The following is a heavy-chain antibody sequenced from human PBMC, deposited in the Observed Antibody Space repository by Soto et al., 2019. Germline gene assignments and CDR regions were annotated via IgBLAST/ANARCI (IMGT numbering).Heavy chain of an antibody. D-gene: IGHD2-15*01. CDR2: IYYSGST. Sequence: SETLSLTCTVSGGSISSGGYYWSWIRQHPGKGLEWIGYIYYSGSTNYNPSLKSRVTISVDTSKNQFSLKLSSVTAADTAVYYCARSKLGYCSSGPWGQGTLVTVSS. V-gene: IGHV4-61*08. CDR1: GGSISSGGYY. CDR3: ARSKLGYCSSGP. J-gene: IGHJ5*02.